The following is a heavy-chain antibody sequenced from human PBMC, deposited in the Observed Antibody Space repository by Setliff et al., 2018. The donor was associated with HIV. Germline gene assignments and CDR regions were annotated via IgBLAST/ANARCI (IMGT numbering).Heavy chain of an antibody. V-gene: IGHV3-23*01. CDR1: GFTFSSYM. CDR2: ISGSGGDT. J-gene: IGHJ4*02. CDR3: ASPAYNFWSGYSTPFDY. Sequence: PGGSLRLSCAASGFTFSSYMMSWVRQAPGKGLEWVSGISGSGGDTYYADSVKGRFTISRDNSKNTLSLQMNSLGAEDTAVYYCASPAYNFWSGYSTPFDYWGQGTLVTVSS. D-gene: IGHD3-3*01.